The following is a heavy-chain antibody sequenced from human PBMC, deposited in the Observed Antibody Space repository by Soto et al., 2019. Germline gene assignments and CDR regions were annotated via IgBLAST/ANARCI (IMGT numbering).Heavy chain of an antibody. V-gene: IGHV3-30-3*01. J-gene: IGHJ4*02. D-gene: IGHD3-22*01. CDR1: GFTFSSYA. CDR2: ISYDGSNK. Sequence: VQLVESGGGVVQPGRSLRLSCAASGFTFSSYAMHWVRQAPGKGLEWVAVISYDGSNKYYADSVKGRFTISRDNSKNTLYLQMNSLRAEDTAVYYCARGKWLRLDYWGQGTLVTVSS. CDR3: ARGKWLRLDY.